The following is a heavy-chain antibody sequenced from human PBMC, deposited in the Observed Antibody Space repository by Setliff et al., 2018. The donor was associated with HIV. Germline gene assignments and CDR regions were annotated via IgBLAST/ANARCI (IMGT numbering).Heavy chain of an antibody. CDR1: GGSISSYY. D-gene: IGHD3-10*01. CDR2: IYYNGST. Sequence: SETLSLTCTVSGGSISSYYWSWIRQPPGKGLEWIGYIYYNGSTNYNPSLKRRFTISVDTSKNQFSLKLSSVTAADTAVYYCARGDITLGRGVISGYFDYWGQGTLVTVSS. CDR3: ARGDITLGRGVISGYFDY. J-gene: IGHJ4*02. V-gene: IGHV4-59*01.